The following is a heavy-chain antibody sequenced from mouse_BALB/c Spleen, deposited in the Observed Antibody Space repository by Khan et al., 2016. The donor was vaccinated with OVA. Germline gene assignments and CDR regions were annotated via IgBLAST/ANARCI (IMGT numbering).Heavy chain of an antibody. CDR3: PSSLLLSGVDY. Sequence: VQLKQSGAELVKPGASVKLSCTASGFKIKDTYIHWVKQRPEQGLEWIGRIDPANGNTKYDPQFQGKATMTADTSSNTADLQLISLTSEDTAVYYCPSSLLLSGVDYWGPGTTVTASS. J-gene: IGHJ4*01. CDR2: IDPANGNT. CDR1: GFKIKDTY. V-gene: IGHV14-3*02. D-gene: IGHD1-2*01.